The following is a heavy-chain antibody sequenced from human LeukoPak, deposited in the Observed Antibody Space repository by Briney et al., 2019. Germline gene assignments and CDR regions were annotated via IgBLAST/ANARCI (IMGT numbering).Heavy chain of an antibody. Sequence: GGSLRLSCAASGFTFSSYWMSWVRQAPGKGLEWVANIKKDGSEKYYVDSGKGRFTISRDNAKTSLYLQMNSLRAEDTAVYYCARDLSGVTGYTYGRGIDSWGQGTLVTVSS. J-gene: IGHJ4*02. D-gene: IGHD5-18*01. V-gene: IGHV3-7*01. CDR1: GFTFSSYW. CDR2: IKKDGSEK. CDR3: ARDLSGVTGYTYGRGIDS.